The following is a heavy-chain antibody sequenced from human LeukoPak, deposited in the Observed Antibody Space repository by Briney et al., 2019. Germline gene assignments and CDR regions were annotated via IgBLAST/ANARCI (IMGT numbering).Heavy chain of an antibody. Sequence: SETLSLTCTVSGGSISSYYWSWIRQPPGKGLEWIGYIYYSGSTNYNPSLKSRVTISVDTSKNQFSLKLSSVTAADTVVYYCAREYYYDSSGPTAFDIWGQGTMVTVSS. CDR1: GGSISSYY. J-gene: IGHJ3*02. V-gene: IGHV4-59*01. CDR3: AREYYYDSSGPTAFDI. CDR2: IYYSGST. D-gene: IGHD3-22*01.